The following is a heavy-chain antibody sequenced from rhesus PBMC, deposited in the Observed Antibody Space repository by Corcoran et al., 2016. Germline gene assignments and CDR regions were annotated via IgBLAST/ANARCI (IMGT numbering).Heavy chain of an antibody. D-gene: IGHD6-31*01. J-gene: IGHJ4*01. CDR2: IYGSGSST. CDR1: GDSISSNY. V-gene: IGHV4-169*01. CDR3: ARHGVAAEDY. Sequence: QLQLQESGPGLVKPSETLSVTCAVSGDSISSNYWSWIRQPPGKGLEWMGSIYGSGSSTNYNPSPKRRVTRSVDTSKNQLSLKLSSVTAADTAVYYCARHGVAAEDYWGQGVLVTVSS.